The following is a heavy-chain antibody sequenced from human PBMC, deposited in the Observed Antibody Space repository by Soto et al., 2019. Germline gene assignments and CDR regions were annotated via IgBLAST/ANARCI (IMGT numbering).Heavy chain of an antibody. CDR2: ISYDGSNE. CDR1: GFTFSSYG. V-gene: IGHV3-30*18. Sequence: QVQLVESGGGVVQPGRSLSISWAASGFTFSSYGLHWVRQAPGKGLEWVAVISYDGSNEYYADSVKGRFTISRDNSKNTLYLQMNSLRAEDTAVYYCAKVGITVTGRGRVVDYWGQGTLVTVSS. J-gene: IGHJ4*02. CDR3: AKVGITVTGRGRVVDY. D-gene: IGHD6-19*01.